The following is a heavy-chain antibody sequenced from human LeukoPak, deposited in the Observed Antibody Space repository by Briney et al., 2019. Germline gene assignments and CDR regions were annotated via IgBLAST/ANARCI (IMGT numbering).Heavy chain of an antibody. Sequence: SVKVSCKASGYTFTAYYMHWVRQAPGQGLEWMGGIIPIFGTANYAQKFQGRVTITADKSTSTAYMELSSLRSEDTAVYYCARLGVGAATVDYWGQGTLVTVSS. CDR2: IIPIFGTA. J-gene: IGHJ4*02. CDR1: GYTFTAYY. D-gene: IGHD1-26*01. V-gene: IGHV1-69*06. CDR3: ARLGVGAATVDY.